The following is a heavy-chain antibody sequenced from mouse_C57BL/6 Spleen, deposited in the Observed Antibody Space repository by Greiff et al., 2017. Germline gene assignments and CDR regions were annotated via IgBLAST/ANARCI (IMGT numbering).Heavy chain of an antibody. D-gene: IGHD3-3*01. J-gene: IGHJ2*01. CDR2: IYPGDGDT. CDR3: ARRTFDY. V-gene: IGHV1-80*01. Sequence: VKLMESGAELVKPGASVKISCKASGYAFSSYWMNWVKQRPGKGLEWIGQIYPGDGDTNYHGTFKGKATLTADKSSNTAYMQLSSLTSDDSAVYFCARRTFDYWGQGTTLTVSS. CDR1: GYAFSSYW.